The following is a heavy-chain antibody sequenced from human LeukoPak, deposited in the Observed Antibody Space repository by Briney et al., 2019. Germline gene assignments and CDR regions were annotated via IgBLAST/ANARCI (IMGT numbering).Heavy chain of an antibody. D-gene: IGHD2-2*01. Sequence: PSETLSLTCTVSGGSISSHYWSWIRQPPGKGLEWLGYFHYRGSTNYNPSLKSRVTISGDTSKNQFSLKLGSVTAADTPVYFCATNAGPAALDAVDIWGQGTMVTVSS. V-gene: IGHV4-59*08. CDR1: GGSISSHY. CDR3: ATNAGPAALDAVDI. CDR2: FHYRGST. J-gene: IGHJ3*02.